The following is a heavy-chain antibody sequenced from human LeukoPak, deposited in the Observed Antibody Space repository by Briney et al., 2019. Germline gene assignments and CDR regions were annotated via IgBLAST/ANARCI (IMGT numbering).Heavy chain of an antibody. CDR1: GFTFSSYG. Sequence: PGRSLRLSCAASGFTFSSYGMHWVRQAPDKGLEWVSAISGSGGSTYYADSVKGRFTISRDNSKNTLYLQMNSLRAEDTAVYYCAKIGGIRIAVAAYFQHWGQGTLVTVSS. CDR3: AKIGGIRIAVAAYFQH. V-gene: IGHV3-23*01. D-gene: IGHD6-19*01. CDR2: ISGSGGST. J-gene: IGHJ1*01.